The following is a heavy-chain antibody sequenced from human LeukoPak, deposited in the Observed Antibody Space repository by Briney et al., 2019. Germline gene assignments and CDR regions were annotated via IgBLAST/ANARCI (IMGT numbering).Heavy chain of an antibody. J-gene: IGHJ4*02. CDR1: GYTFSSDG. V-gene: IGHV1-18*01. CDR2: ISANNVNT. Sequence: ASVKVSCEASGYTFSSDGFTWVRQAPGQGLEWMGWISANNVNTNYAQIPQGRVTKTTDPSTSTAYMELRSLRSHDTAMYYCARDRGCSSTSCYIGGDWGQGTLVTVSS. D-gene: IGHD2-2*02. CDR3: ARDRGCSSTSCYIGGD.